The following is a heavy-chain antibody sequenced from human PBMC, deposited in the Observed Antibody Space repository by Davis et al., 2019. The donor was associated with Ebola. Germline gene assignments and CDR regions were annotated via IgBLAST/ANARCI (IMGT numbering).Heavy chain of an antibody. CDR3: ARGDYSNYIFDY. CDR2: ISYSGNT. Sequence: NWIRQPPGKGLEWIGYISYSGNTFYNPSLKSRLTISVDASKNQFSLKLTSVTAADTAVYYCARGDYSNYIFDYWGQGTLVTVSS. J-gene: IGHJ4*02. D-gene: IGHD4-11*01. V-gene: IGHV4-30-4*01.